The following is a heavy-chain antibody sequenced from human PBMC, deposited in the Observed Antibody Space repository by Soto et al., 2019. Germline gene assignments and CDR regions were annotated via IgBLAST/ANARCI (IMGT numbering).Heavy chain of an antibody. CDR2: IYSGGST. CDR3: AREIRGGYKENNWFDP. J-gene: IGHJ5*02. Sequence: EVQLVESGGGLVQPGGSLRLSCAASGFTVSSNYMSWVRQAPGKGLEWVSVIYSGGSTYYADPVKGRFTISRDNSKNTLYLQMNCLRAEDTAVYYCAREIRGGYKENNWFDPWGQGTLVTVSS. V-gene: IGHV3-66*01. CDR1: GFTVSSNY. D-gene: IGHD5-12*01.